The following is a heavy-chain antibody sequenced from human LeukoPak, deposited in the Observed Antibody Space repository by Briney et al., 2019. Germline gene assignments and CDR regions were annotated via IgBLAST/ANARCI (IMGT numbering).Heavy chain of an antibody. Sequence: PGGSLRLSCAASGFTFSVYYMNWIRQAPGKGLEWVSYISSNGNTIYEADSVKGRFTISRDNAKNSLYLQMNSLRAEDTAVYYCARGPAWDVVVAGTTPNWFDPWGQGTLVTVSS. CDR3: ARGPAWDVVVAGTTPNWFDP. CDR1: GFTFSVYY. D-gene: IGHD2-21*01. J-gene: IGHJ5*02. CDR2: ISSNGNTI. V-gene: IGHV3-11*01.